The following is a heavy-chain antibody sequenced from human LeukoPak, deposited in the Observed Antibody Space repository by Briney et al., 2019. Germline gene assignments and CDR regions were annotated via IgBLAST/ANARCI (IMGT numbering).Heavy chain of an antibody. V-gene: IGHV4-4*07. J-gene: IGHJ4*02. CDR1: GGSISSYY. CDR2: IYTSGST. D-gene: IGHD6-13*01. CDR3: ARFGAAAGTGYFDY. Sequence: SETLSLTCTVSGGSISSYYWSWIRQPAGKGLEWIGRIYTSGSTNYNPSLKSRVTMSVDTSKNQFSLKLSSVTAADTAVYYCARFGAAAGTGYFDYWGQGTLVTVSS.